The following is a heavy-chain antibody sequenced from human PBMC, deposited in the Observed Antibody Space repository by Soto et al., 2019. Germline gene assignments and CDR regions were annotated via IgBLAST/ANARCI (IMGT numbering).Heavy chain of an antibody. J-gene: IGHJ5*02. V-gene: IGHV4-34*01. CDR1: GGFLSESY. CDR2: INHVGGT. D-gene: IGHD3-16*01. CDR3: VRIRYQLPSSVLWLDP. Sequence: SETLSLTCAAYGGFLSESYWTWIRQPPGKGLEWIGEINHVGGTNYNPSLKSRVTMSVDTSQNQFSLRLISVTAADTAMYFCVRIRYQLPSSVLWLDPWGQGTPVTVSS.